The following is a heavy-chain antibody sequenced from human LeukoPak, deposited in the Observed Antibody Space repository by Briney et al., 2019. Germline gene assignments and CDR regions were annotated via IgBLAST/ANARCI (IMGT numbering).Heavy chain of an antibody. CDR1: GFTFSTYA. D-gene: IGHD3-22*01. CDR3: AKNHDSNGYHTDDAFDV. J-gene: IGHJ3*01. CDR2: ISVSGRST. V-gene: IGHV3-23*01. Sequence: PGGTLRLSCAASGFTFSTYAMNWVRQAPGKGLEWVSVISVSGRSTYYADSVKGRFTISRDNSKNNLYLQMNSLRAEDTAVYYCAKNHDSNGYHTDDAFDVWGQGTMVIVSS.